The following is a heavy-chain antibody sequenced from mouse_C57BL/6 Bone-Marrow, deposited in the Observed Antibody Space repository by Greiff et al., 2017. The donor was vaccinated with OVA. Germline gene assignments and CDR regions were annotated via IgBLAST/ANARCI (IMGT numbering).Heavy chain of an antibody. CDR2: IDPETGGT. D-gene: IGHD1-1*01. V-gene: IGHV1-15*01. Sequence: QVQLQQSGAELVRPGASVTLSCKASGYTFTDYEMHWVKQTPVHGLEWIGAIDPETGGTAYNQKFKGKAILTADKSSSTAYMELRSLTSEDSAVYYCTRSPNYYGSSDYWGQGTTLTVSS. CDR1: GYTFTDYE. CDR3: TRSPNYYGSSDY. J-gene: IGHJ2*01.